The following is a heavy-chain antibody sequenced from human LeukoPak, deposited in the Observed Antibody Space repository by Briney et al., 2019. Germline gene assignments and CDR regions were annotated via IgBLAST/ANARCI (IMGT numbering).Heavy chain of an antibody. V-gene: IGHV1-46*01. CDR2: INPSGGST. D-gene: IGHD6-13*01. J-gene: IGHJ6*03. CDR3: ARGIYSSSWYPLLYYYYYYMDV. Sequence: ASVKVSCKASGYTITSYYMHWVRQAPGQGLEWMGIINPSGGSTTYAQKFQGRLTMTRDMSTSTVYMELSSLRSEATAVYYCARGIYSSSWYPLLYYYYYYMDVWGKGTTVTVSS. CDR1: GYTITSYY.